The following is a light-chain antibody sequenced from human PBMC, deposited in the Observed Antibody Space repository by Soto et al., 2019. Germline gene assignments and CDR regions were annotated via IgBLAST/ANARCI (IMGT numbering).Light chain of an antibody. J-gene: IGKJ1*01. CDR3: QHYNSYSEA. Sequence: ENVLTQSPDTLSLSPGERATLSCRASQSVTTKLAWYQHKPGQAPRLLIYDASNRATGIPARFSGSGSGTDFTLTISSLEPEDFATYYCQHYNSYSEAFGQGTKVDIK. V-gene: IGKV3-11*01. CDR1: QSVTTK. CDR2: DAS.